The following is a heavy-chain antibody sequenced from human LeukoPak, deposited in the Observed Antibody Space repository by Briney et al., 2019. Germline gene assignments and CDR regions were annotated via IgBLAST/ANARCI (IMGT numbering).Heavy chain of an antibody. D-gene: IGHD6-13*01. Sequence: GGSLRLSCAASGFTFSSYAMSWVRQAPGKGLEWVSAISGSGGSTYYADSVKGRFTISRDNSKNTLYLQMNSLRAKDTAVYYCAKDPPGASSSWYTLYFDYRGQGTLVTVSS. J-gene: IGHJ4*02. V-gene: IGHV3-23*01. CDR2: ISGSGGST. CDR3: AKDPPGASSSWYTLYFDY. CDR1: GFTFSSYA.